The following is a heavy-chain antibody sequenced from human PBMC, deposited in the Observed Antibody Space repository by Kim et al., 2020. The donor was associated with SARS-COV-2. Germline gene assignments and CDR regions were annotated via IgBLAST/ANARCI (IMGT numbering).Heavy chain of an antibody. V-gene: IGHV1-18*01. CDR2: ISAYNGNT. D-gene: IGHD3-10*01. J-gene: IGHJ4*02. CDR3: ARAPILWFGELLLSYYFDY. Sequence: ASVKVSCKASGYTFTSYGISWVRQAPGQGLDWMGWISAYNGNTNYAQKLQGRVTMTTDTSTSTAYMELRSLRSDDTAVYYCARAPILWFGELLLSYYFDYWGQGTLVTVSS. CDR1: GYTFTSYG.